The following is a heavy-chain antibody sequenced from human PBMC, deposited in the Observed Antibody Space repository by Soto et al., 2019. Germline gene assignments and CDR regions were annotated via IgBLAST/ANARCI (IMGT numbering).Heavy chain of an antibody. V-gene: IGHV3-74*01. J-gene: IGHJ4*02. D-gene: IGHD3-16*02. CDR3: ARDNEFMITFGGVIVTEYYFDY. CDR1: GFTFGGYG. CDR2: INSDGSST. Sequence: GGSLRLSCGAAGFTFGGYGVHWVRQAPGKGLVWVSRINSDGSSTSYADSVKGRFTISRDNAKNTLYLQMNSLRAEDTAVYYCARDNEFMITFGGVIVTEYYFDYWGQGTLVTVSS.